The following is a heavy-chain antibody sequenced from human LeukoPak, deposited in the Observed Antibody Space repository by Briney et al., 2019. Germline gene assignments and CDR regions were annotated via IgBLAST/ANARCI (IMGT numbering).Heavy chain of an antibody. V-gene: IGHV3-64*01. D-gene: IGHD3-10*01. CDR1: GFTFSSYG. Sequence: GGSLRLSCAASGFTFSSYGMHWVRQAPGKGLEYVSAISSNGGSTYYANSVKGRFAISRDNSKNTLYLQMGSLRAEDMAVYYCARERGSGLRNAFDIWGQGTMVTVSS. J-gene: IGHJ3*02. CDR3: ARERGSGLRNAFDI. CDR2: ISSNGGST.